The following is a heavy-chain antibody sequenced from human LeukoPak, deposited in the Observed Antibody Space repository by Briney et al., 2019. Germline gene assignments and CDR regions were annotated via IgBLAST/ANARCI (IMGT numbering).Heavy chain of an antibody. CDR2: IYTSGST. Sequence: SETLSLTCTVSSGSISSGSYYWSWIRQPAGKGLEWIGRIYTSGSTNYNPSLKSRVTISVGTSKNQFSLKLSSVTAADTAVYYCARGEAITGTFDYWGQGTLVTVSS. CDR1: SGSISSGSYY. CDR3: ARGEAITGTFDY. D-gene: IGHD1-7*01. J-gene: IGHJ4*02. V-gene: IGHV4-61*02.